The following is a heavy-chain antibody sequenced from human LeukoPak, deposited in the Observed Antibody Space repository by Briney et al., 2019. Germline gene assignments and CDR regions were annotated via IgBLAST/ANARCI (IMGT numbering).Heavy chain of an antibody. Sequence: PSETLSLTCAVPGGSIGSSNWWSWVRQPPGKGLEWIGEIYHSGSTNYNPSLKSRVTISVDKSKNQFSLKLSSVTAADTAVYYCARGGIAAAGTSYFDYWGQGTLVTVSS. V-gene: IGHV4-4*02. CDR2: IYHSGST. CDR1: GGSIGSSNW. CDR3: ARGGIAAAGTSYFDY. D-gene: IGHD6-13*01. J-gene: IGHJ4*02.